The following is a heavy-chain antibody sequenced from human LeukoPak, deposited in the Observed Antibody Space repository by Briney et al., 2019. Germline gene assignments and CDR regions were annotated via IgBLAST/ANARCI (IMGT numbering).Heavy chain of an antibody. CDR1: GGSISSYY. V-gene: IGHV4-59*01. CDR3: ARENSGYVSFDY. J-gene: IGHJ4*02. D-gene: IGHD5-12*01. Sequence: PSETLSLTCTVSGGSISSYYWSWIRQPPGKGLEWIGYIYYSGSTNYNPSLMSRVTISVDTSKNQFSLKLSSVTAADTAVYYCARENSGYVSFDYWGQGTLVTVSS. CDR2: IYYSGST.